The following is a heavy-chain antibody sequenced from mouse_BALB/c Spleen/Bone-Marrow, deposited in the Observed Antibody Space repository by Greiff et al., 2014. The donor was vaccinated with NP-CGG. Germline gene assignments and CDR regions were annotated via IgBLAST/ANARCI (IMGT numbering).Heavy chain of an antibody. CDR1: GYTFTSYW. Sequence: GSELVRPGASVKLSCKASGYTFTSYWMHRVKQRPGQGLEWIGNIYPGSGSTNYDEKFKSKATLTVDTSSSTAYMQLSSLTSEDTAVYYCTKGLPPAYWGQGTLVTVSA. J-gene: IGHJ3*01. V-gene: IGHV1S22*01. CDR3: TKGLPPAY. CDR2: IYPGSGST. D-gene: IGHD2-4*01.